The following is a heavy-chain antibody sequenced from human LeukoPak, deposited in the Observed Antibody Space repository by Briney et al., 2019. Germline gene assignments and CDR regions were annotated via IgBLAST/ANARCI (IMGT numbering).Heavy chain of an antibody. J-gene: IGHJ3*02. CDR2: ISGSGGST. Sequence: GGSLRLSCAASGFTFSSYGMSWVRQAPGKGLEWVSAISGSGGSTYYADSVKGRFTISRDNSKNTLYLQMNSLRAEDTAVYYCARNSGSYYVFFIWGQGTMVTVSS. CDR1: GFTFSSYG. CDR3: ARNSGSYYVFFI. D-gene: IGHD1-26*01. V-gene: IGHV3-23*01.